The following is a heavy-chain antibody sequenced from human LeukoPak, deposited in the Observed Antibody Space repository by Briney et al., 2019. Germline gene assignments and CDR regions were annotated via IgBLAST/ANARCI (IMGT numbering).Heavy chain of an antibody. D-gene: IGHD3-10*01. Sequence: ASVKVSCKASAYTFSSYLLHWVRQAPGHGLEWMGIIDPSGGSTDYAQEFQGRVTMTRDTATSTVYMELSSLRSDDTAVYYCARDLGLRGVTNWFDPWGQGTLVTVSS. CDR2: IDPSGGST. J-gene: IGHJ5*02. CDR1: AYTFSSYL. V-gene: IGHV1-46*01. CDR3: ARDLGLRGVTNWFDP.